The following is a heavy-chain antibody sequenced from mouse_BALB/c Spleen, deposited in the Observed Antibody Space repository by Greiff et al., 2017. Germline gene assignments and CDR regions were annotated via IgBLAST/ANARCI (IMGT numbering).Heavy chain of an antibody. CDR2: ILPGSGST. J-gene: IGHJ3*01. CDR1: GYTFSSYW. Sequence: VQLQQSGAELMKPGASVKISCKATGYTFSSYWIEWVKQRPGHGLEWIGEILPGSGSTNYNEKFKGKATFTADTSSNTAYMQLSSLTSEDSAVYYCARWSTTAGFAYWGQGTLVTVSA. V-gene: IGHV1-9*01. CDR3: ARWSTTAGFAY. D-gene: IGHD1-2*01.